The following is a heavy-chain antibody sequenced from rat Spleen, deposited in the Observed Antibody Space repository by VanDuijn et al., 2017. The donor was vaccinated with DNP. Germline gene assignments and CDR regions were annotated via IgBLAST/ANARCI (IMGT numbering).Heavy chain of an antibody. D-gene: IGHD4-3*01. V-gene: IGHV2-1*01. CDR1: GFSLTSNS. Sequence: QVQLKESGPGLVQPSQTLSLTCTVSGFSLTSNSVHWVRQPPGKGLEWMGGIWGDGSTEYNPALKSRLSISRDTSKSQGFLKMNSLQTEDTAIYFCTRTCSYNSGYYFDYWGQGVMVTVSS. CDR3: TRTCSYNSGYYFDY. J-gene: IGHJ2*01. CDR2: IWGDGST.